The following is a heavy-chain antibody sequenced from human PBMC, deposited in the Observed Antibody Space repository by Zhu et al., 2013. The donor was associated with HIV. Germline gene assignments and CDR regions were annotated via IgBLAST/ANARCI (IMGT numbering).Heavy chain of an antibody. Sequence: QVQLVQSGAEVKKPGASVKVSCKASGYTFTSYAMHWVRQAPGQRLEWMGWINAGNGNTKYSQKFQGRVTITRDTSASTAYMELSSLRSEDTAVYYCARGGKYQLLSNSYYGMDVWGQGTTVTVSS. D-gene: IGHD2-2*01. CDR3: ARGGKYQLLSNSYYGMDV. CDR1: GYTFTSYA. V-gene: IGHV1-3*01. CDR2: INAGNGNT. J-gene: IGHJ6*02.